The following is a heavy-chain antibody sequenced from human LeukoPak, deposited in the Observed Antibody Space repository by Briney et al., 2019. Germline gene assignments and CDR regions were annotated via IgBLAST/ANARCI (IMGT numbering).Heavy chain of an antibody. J-gene: IGHJ4*02. CDR3: ASIKKLDSGYYRIKGDRPFDY. V-gene: IGHV4-34*01. Sequence: SETLSLTCAVYGGSFSGYYWSWIRQPPGKGLEWIGEINHSGSTNYNPSLKSRVTISVDTSKNQFSLKLSSVTAADTAVYYCASIKKLDSGYYRIKGDRPFDYWGQGTLVTVSS. D-gene: IGHD3-22*01. CDR2: INHSGST. CDR1: GGSFSGYY.